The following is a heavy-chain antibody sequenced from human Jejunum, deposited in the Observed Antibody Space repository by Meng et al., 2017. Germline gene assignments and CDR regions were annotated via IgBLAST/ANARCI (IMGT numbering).Heavy chain of an antibody. Sequence: GGSLRLSCAGSGFIFSGYWMNWVRQAPGKGLEWVANIRQDGSEEHYVDSVKGRFTISRDNAKNSLYLQLNSLRAEDTAVYYCAKGRGYSYGHQYYFDYWGQGTLVTVSS. D-gene: IGHD5-18*01. J-gene: IGHJ4*02. CDR1: GFIFSGYW. V-gene: IGHV3-7*03. CDR2: IRQDGSEE. CDR3: AKGRGYSYGHQYYFDY.